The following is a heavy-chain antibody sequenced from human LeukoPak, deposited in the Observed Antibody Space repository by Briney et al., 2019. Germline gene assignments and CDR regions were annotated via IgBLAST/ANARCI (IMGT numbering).Heavy chain of an antibody. V-gene: IGHV1-8*02. D-gene: IGHD3-16*02. CDR1: GGTFSSYG. CDR3: ARAPSLRSGSYRRSNWFDP. CDR2: MNPNSGNT. Sequence: ASVKVSCKASGGTFSSYGISWVRQAPGQGLEWMGWMNPNSGNTGYAQKFQGRVTMTRNTSISTAYMELSSLRSEDTAVYYCARAPSLRSGSYRRSNWFDPWGQGTLVTVSS. J-gene: IGHJ5*02.